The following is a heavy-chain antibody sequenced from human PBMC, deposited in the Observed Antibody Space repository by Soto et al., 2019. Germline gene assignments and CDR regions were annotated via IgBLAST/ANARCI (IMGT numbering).Heavy chain of an antibody. Sequence: GGSLRLSCAASGFPFINFAMSWGRQSPGKGLEWVSAISVTGSRTWYADSVRGRFTVSRDNSKNTLYLQMNSLRDEDTAVYYCAKFGASGSYFQFDYWGPGTLVTVSS. CDR1: GFPFINFA. D-gene: IGHD3-10*01. CDR3: AKFGASGSYFQFDY. J-gene: IGHJ4*02. CDR2: ISVTGSRT. V-gene: IGHV3-23*01.